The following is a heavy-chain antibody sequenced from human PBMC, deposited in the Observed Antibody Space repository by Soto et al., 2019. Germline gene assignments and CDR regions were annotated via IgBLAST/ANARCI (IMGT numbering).Heavy chain of an antibody. CDR2: MNPNSGNT. V-gene: IGHV1-8*01. Sequence: ASVKVSCKASGYTFTTYDIHWVRQATGQGLEWMGWMNPNSGNTGYAQKFQDRVTMTRNTSINTAYLELSSLRSEDTAVYYCARGPYCSTTGCRRWVWFDPWGQGTLVPVSS. J-gene: IGHJ5*02. CDR3: ARGPYCSTTGCRRWVWFDP. D-gene: IGHD2-2*01. CDR1: GYTFTTYD.